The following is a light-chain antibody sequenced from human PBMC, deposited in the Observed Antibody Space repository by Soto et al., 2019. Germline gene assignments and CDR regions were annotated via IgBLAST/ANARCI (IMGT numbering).Light chain of an antibody. Sequence: DIQMTQSPSTLSGSVGDRVTITCRASQTISSWLAWYQQKPGKAPKLLIYKASTLKSGVPSRFSGSGSGTAFTLTISSLQPDDFATYYCQQYDNYRTFGQGTKVDIK. CDR2: KAS. CDR3: QQYDNYRT. CDR1: QTISSW. V-gene: IGKV1-5*03. J-gene: IGKJ1*01.